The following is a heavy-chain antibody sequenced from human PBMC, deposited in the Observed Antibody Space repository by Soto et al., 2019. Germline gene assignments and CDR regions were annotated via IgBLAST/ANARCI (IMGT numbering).Heavy chain of an antibody. D-gene: IGHD3-3*01. CDR3: ARVGEKYYDFWSGYYFDY. J-gene: IGHJ4*02. Sequence: GGSLRLSCAASGFTFSSYWMHWVRQAPGKGLVWVSRINSDGSSTSYADSVKGRFTISRDNAKNTLYLQMNSLRAEDTAVYYCARVGEKYYDFWSGYYFDYWGQGTLVTVSS. CDR2: INSDGSST. V-gene: IGHV3-74*01. CDR1: GFTFSSYW.